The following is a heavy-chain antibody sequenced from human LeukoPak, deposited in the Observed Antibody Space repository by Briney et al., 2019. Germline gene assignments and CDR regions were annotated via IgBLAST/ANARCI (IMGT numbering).Heavy chain of an antibody. D-gene: IGHD3-22*01. CDR1: GFPFRGYV. J-gene: IGHJ3*02. CDR3: AKRAGSSGYYDDAFDI. CDR2: ISYDGSNK. V-gene: IGHV3-30*18. Sequence: PGGSLRLSCAGSGFPFRGYVMHWVRQAPGKGLEWVAVISYDGSNKYYADSVKGRFTISRDNSKNTLYLQMNSLRAEDTAVYYCAKRAGSSGYYDDAFDIWGQGTMVTVSS.